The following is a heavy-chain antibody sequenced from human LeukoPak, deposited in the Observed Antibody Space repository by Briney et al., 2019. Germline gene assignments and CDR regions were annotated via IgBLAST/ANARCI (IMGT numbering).Heavy chain of an antibody. CDR1: GFTFSSHA. Sequence: GGSLRLSCAASGFTFSSHAFHWVRQAPGTGLEWVAVISSAGSSQYYADSVKGRFTVSRDNSKNTLYLQLNSLRVDDTGVYYCARVNPHEYITSSLDYWGQGTLVTVSS. CDR2: ISSAGSSQ. V-gene: IGHV3-30-3*01. D-gene: IGHD6-6*01. J-gene: IGHJ4*02. CDR3: ARVNPHEYITSSLDY.